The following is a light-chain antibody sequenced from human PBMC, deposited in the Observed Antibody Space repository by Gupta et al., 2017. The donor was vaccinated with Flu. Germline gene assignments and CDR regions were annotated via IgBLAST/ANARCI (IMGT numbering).Light chain of an antibody. CDR1: SSNSGSNY. CDR2: RIN. CDR3: AASADSISGPV. Sequence: QSVLTQPPSASGTPGQRVTISCSGSSSNSGSNYVYWYQQLPGTAPKLIIYRINQRPSGVTDRFSGSKSGTSASLAITGLRSEDEADYYCAASADSISGPVFGGGTKLTVL. V-gene: IGLV1-47*01. J-gene: IGLJ2*01.